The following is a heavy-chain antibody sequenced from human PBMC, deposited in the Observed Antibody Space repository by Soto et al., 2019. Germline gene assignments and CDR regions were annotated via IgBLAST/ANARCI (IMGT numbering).Heavy chain of an antibody. CDR1: GDSVSSNSAA. J-gene: IGHJ6*04. CDR3: ARDTASGTPHSYYYYGMDV. Sequence: PSQTLSLTCAISGDSVSSNSAAWNWIRQSPSRGLEWLGRTYYRSKWYNDYAVSVKSRITINPDTSKNQFSLQLNSVTPEDTAVYYCARDTASGTPHSYYYYGMDVWGKGTTVTVDS. CDR2: TYYRSKWYN. D-gene: IGHD5-18*01. V-gene: IGHV6-1*01.